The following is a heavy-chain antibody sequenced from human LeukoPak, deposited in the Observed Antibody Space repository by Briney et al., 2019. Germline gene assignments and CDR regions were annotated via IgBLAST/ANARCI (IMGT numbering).Heavy chain of an antibody. CDR3: ARIAWGTFDM. Sequence: PGGSLRLSCATSGFTFSIYWMHWVRQAPGKGLVWVSRINSDGSSTSYADSVKGRFTLSRDNAKNTLYLQMNSLRAEVTAVYYCARIAWGTFDMGGEETMVTVPS. J-gene: IGHJ3*02. V-gene: IGHV3-74*01. CDR1: GFTFSIYW. CDR2: INSDGSST. D-gene: IGHD1-26*01.